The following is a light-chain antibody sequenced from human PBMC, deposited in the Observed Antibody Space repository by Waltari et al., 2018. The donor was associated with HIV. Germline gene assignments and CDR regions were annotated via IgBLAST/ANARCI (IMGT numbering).Light chain of an antibody. V-gene: IGLV3-25*03. J-gene: IGLJ1*01. CDR1: ALPKQY. Sequence: SYELTQPPSVSVSPGQTVRITCSGDALPKQYAYWYQQKPGQAPVLVIYKDNERPSGIPERFSGSSAGTTVTLTISGVQAEDEADYYCQSADSSGTYVFGTGTKVTVL. CDR3: QSADSSGTYV. CDR2: KDN.